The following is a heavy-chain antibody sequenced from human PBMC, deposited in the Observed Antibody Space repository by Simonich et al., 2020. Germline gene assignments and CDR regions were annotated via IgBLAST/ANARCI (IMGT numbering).Heavy chain of an antibody. CDR2: RNPTRRGT. J-gene: IGHJ3*02. Sequence: QVQLVQSGAEVKKPGASVKVSCKASGYTFSGYYMHWVRQAPGQGLGWMEWRNPTRRGTNYAQKFQGRVTMTRETSISTAYMGLSRLRADDTAVYYCARVRFEAFDIWGQGTMVTVSS. V-gene: IGHV1-2*02. CDR3: ARVRFEAFDI. CDR1: GYTFSGYY.